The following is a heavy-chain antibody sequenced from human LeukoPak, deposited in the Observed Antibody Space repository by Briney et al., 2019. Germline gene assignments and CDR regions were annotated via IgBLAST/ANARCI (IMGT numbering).Heavy chain of an antibody. Sequence: SETLSLTCTVSGGSISSYYWSWIRQPPGKGLEWIGYIYYSGSTNYNPSLKSRVTISVDTSKNQFSLKLSSVTAADTVVYYCARDLDYYDSSVFGYWGQGTLVTVSS. CDR2: IYYSGST. D-gene: IGHD3-22*01. V-gene: IGHV4-59*01. CDR3: ARDLDYYDSSVFGY. J-gene: IGHJ4*02. CDR1: GGSISSYY.